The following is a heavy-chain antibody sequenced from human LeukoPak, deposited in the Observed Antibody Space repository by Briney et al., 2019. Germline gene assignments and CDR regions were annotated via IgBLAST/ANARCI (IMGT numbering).Heavy chain of an antibody. CDR3: ARADGGLSNWFDP. Sequence: SETLSLTCAVYGGSFSSYYWGWIRQPPGKGLEWIGSIYYSGSTNYNPSLKSRVTISVDTSKNQFSLKLSSVTAADTAVYYCARADGGLSNWFDPWGQGTLVTVSS. CDR2: IYYSGST. D-gene: IGHD4-23*01. J-gene: IGHJ5*02. CDR1: GGSFSSYY. V-gene: IGHV4-59*01.